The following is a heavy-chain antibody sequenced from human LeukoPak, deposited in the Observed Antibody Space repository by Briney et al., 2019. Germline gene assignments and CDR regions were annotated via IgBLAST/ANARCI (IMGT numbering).Heavy chain of an antibody. Sequence: GGSLRLSCGASGFTFSTYAMHWVRQATGTGLERVSVISYDGTTKDYADSVKGRFTISRDNSNDTLYLQMNSLRPEDTALYYCARVNTIFGVDIVSLGAEFEFWGQGTLVTVSS. CDR3: ARVNTIFGVDIVSLGAEFEF. J-gene: IGHJ4*02. CDR2: ISYDGTTK. V-gene: IGHV3-30*03. CDR1: GFTFSTYA. D-gene: IGHD3-3*02.